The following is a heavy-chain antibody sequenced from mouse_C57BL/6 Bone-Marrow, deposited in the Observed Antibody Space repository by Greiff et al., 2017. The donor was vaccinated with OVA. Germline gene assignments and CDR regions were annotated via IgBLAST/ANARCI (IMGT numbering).Heavy chain of an antibody. D-gene: IGHD2-4*01. CDR1: GFTFSSYA. J-gene: IGHJ3*01. CDR2: ISSGGDYI. V-gene: IGHV5-9-1*02. CDR3: TRDGDYPFAY. Sequence: VKLMESGEGLVKPGGSLKLSCAASGFTFSSYAMSWVRQTPEKRLEWVAYISSGGDYIYYADTVKGRFTISRDNARNTLYLQMSSLKSEDTAMYYCTRDGDYPFAYWGQGTLVTVSA.